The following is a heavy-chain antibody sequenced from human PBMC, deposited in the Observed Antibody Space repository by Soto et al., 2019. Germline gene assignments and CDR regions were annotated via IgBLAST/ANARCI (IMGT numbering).Heavy chain of an antibody. CDR1: GYTFTSYD. CDR2: MNPNSGHT. D-gene: IGHD6-13*01. Sequence: ASVKVSCKASGYTFTSYDIIWVRQATVQGLEWMGWMNPNSGHTGYAQRFQGRVSMTRNTSISTVFMELSSLRSEDTAVYYCAKGSSSNWSRKKNMFGPWGKGTLVTASS. CDR3: AKGSSSNWSRKKNMFGP. V-gene: IGHV1-8*01. J-gene: IGHJ5*02.